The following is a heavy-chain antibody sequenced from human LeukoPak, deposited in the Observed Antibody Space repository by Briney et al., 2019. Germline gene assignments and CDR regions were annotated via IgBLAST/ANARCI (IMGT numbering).Heavy chain of an antibody. CDR2: IYYTGNT. CDR1: GASISGSGYY. Sequence: SETLSLTCAVSGASISGSGYYLGWIRQPPGKGLEWIGNIYYTGNTYYNASLQSRVTISTDTSKNQFSLRLNSVTAADTAMYYCAKSGGYGLIDYWGQGTLVTVSS. J-gene: IGHJ4*02. CDR3: AKSGGYGLIDY. V-gene: IGHV4-39*01. D-gene: IGHD1-26*01.